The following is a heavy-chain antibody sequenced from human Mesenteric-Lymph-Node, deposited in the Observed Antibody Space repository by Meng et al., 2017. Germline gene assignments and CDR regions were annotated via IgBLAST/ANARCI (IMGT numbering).Heavy chain of an antibody. V-gene: IGHV1-2*02. CDR1: GYTFTGDY. J-gene: IGHJ4*02. Sequence: ASLKVSCKASGYTFTGDYMHWLRQAPGQGLEWMGWINPNSGGTNYAKKLQGRVNMNRDTSISTAYMELSRLRSDDKAVYYCAKNDDYVWGSYRYTQPFDYWGQGTLVTVSS. CDR2: INPNSGGT. D-gene: IGHD3-16*02. CDR3: AKNDDYVWGSYRYTQPFDY.